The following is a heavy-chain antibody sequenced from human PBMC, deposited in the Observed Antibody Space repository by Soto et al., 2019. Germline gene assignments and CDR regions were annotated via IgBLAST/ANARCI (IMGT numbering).Heavy chain of an antibody. D-gene: IGHD6-13*01. CDR3: AKDPSRYGTSWTIDY. CDR1: GFPLSSYG. V-gene: IGHV3-30*18. J-gene: IGHJ4*02. CDR2: ISYDGSNK. Sequence: QVQLVESGGGVVQPGRSLRLSCAASGFPLSSYGIHWVRQAPGKGLKWVAIISYDGSNKYYADSVKGRFTISRDISKSTLFLQMDSLTPEDTAVYYCAKDPSRYGTSWTIDYWGQGTLVTVSS.